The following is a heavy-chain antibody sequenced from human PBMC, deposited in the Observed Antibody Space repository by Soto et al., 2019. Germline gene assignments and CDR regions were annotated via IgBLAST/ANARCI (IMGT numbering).Heavy chain of an antibody. CDR2: ITSSSSAI. J-gene: IGHJ4*02. CDR1: GFTFSRYT. CDR3: ARDQPGYSYGYGLGY. V-gene: IGHV3-48*01. Sequence: GGSLRLSCAASGFTFSRYTMNWVRQAPGKGLEWVSSITSSSSAIYYADSVKGRFTISRDNAKNSLYLQMNSLRAEDTAVYYCARDQPGYSYGYGLGYWGQGTLVTVSS. D-gene: IGHD5-18*01.